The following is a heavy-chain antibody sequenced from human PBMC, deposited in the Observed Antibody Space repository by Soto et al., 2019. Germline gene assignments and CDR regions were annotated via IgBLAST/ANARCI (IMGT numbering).Heavy chain of an antibody. CDR2: ITSSGDSI. CDR3: ARGCSSASCYYY. D-gene: IGHD2-2*01. J-gene: IGHJ4*02. CDR1: GFRFSDYS. V-gene: IGHV3-48*02. Sequence: EVQLLESGGGLVHPGGSLRLSCAASGFRFSDYSMNWVRQAPGKGLEWVSYITSSGDSIYYADSVKGRFTVSRDNAKNSLFLQMNSLRDEDTAVYYCARGCSSASCYYYWGQGTLVTVSS.